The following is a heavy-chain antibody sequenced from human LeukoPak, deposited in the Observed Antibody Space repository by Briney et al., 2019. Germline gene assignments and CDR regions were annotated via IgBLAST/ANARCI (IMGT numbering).Heavy chain of an antibody. CDR1: GFTVSSYS. CDR3: ARRAGPYGDYRDY. Sequence: PGGSLRLSCATSGFTVSSYSMNWVRQAPGKGLEWVSCFSISSTIYYADSVKGRFTISRDNAENSLYLQMNSLRDEDTAVYYCARRAGPYGDYRDYWGQGTLVTVSS. D-gene: IGHD4-17*01. J-gene: IGHJ4*02. V-gene: IGHV3-48*02. CDR2: FSISSTI.